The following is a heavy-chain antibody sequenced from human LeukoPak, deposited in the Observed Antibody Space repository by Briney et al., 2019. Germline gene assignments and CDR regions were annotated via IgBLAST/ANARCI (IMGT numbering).Heavy chain of an antibody. CDR3: ARDRKYFDWSIEGNAFDI. D-gene: IGHD3-9*01. Sequence: SETLSLTCTVSGGSISSGSYYWSWIRQPAGKGLEWIGRIYTSGSTNYNPSLKSRVTISVDTSKNQFSLKLSSVTAADTAVYYCARDRKYFDWSIEGNAFDIWGQGTMVTVSS. V-gene: IGHV4-61*02. J-gene: IGHJ3*02. CDR1: GGSISSGSYY. CDR2: IYTSGST.